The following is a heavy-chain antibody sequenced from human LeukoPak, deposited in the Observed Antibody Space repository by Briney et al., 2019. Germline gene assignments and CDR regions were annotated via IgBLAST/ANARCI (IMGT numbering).Heavy chain of an antibody. V-gene: IGHV1-2*02. CDR1: GYTFTGYY. CDR3: TRDHCSYINCYEVYYYGMDV. D-gene: IGHD2-2*01. Sequence: VASVKVSCKASGYTFTGYYMHWVRQAPGQGLEWMGWINPDTGATDIAQKFQGRVTMTRDTSISAAYMELSRLRSDDTAVYYCTRDHCSYINCYEVYYYGMDVWGQGTTVTASS. CDR2: INPDTGAT. J-gene: IGHJ6*02.